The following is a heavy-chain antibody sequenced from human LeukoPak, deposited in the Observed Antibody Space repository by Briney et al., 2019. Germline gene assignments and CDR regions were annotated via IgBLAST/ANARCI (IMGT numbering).Heavy chain of an antibody. V-gene: IGHV3-7*01. CDR3: ARNWQQRVGSTASDY. D-gene: IGHD1-1*01. CDR1: GFTFSSYW. Sequence: GGSLRLSCAASGFTFSSYWMSWVRQAPGKGLEWGANIKQDGSEKNYVDSVKGRFTISRDNAKDSLYLQMNSLRAEDTAVYYCARNWQQRVGSTASDYWGQGTLVTVSS. J-gene: IGHJ4*02. CDR2: IKQDGSEK.